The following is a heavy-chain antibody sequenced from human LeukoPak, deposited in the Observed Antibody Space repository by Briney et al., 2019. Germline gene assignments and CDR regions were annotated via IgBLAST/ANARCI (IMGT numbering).Heavy chain of an antibody. D-gene: IGHD2-2*01. CDR3: ARGLFCSSTSCAPNYYYYMDV. CDR1: GGSFSGYY. J-gene: IGHJ6*03. CDR2: INHSGST. V-gene: IGHV4-34*01. Sequence: SETLSLTCAVYGGSFSGYYWSWIRQPPGKGLEWIGEINHSGSTNYNPSLKSRVTISVDTSKNQFSLKLSSVTAADTAVHYCARGLFCSSTSCAPNYYYYMDVWGKGTTVTVSS.